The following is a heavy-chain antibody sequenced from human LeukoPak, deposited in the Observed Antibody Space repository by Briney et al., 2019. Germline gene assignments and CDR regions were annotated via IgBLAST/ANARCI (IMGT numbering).Heavy chain of an antibody. V-gene: IGHV4-61*01. D-gene: IGHD5-24*01. J-gene: IGHJ4*02. CDR2: IYYSGST. CDR3: ARGSRDGYNHFDY. Sequence: SETLSLTCTVSGYSISSGYYWGWIRQPPGKGLEWIGYIYYSGSTNYNPSLKSRVTISVDTSKNQFSLNLRSVTAADTAVYYCARGSRDGYNHFDYWGQGTLVTVSS. CDR1: GYSISSGYY.